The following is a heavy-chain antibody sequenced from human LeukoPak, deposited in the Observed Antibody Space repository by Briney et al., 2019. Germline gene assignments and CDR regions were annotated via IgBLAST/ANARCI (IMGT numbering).Heavy chain of an antibody. V-gene: IGHV1-2*02. D-gene: IGHD5-18*01. CDR3: AREKGGYSYRRDAFDI. J-gene: IGHJ3*02. Sequence: ASVKVSCKASGYTFTGYYMHWVRQASGQGLEWMGWINPNSGGTNYAQKFQGRVTMTRDTSISTAYMELSRLRSDDTAVYYCAREKGGYSYRRDAFDIWGQGTMVTVSS. CDR1: GYTFTGYY. CDR2: INPNSGGT.